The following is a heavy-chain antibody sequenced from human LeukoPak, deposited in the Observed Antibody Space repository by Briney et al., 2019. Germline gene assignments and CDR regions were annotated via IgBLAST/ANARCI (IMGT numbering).Heavy chain of an antibody. J-gene: IGHJ3*02. CDR2: ISGSGGST. Sequence: GGSLRLSCAASGFTFSSYAMSWVRQAPGKGLEWVSAISGSGGSTYYADSVKGRFTISRDNSKNTLYLQMNSLRDEDTAVYYCAKAGPSYCSGGSCYPGRAFDIWGQGTMVTVSS. CDR3: AKAGPSYCSGGSCYPGRAFDI. D-gene: IGHD2-15*01. CDR1: GFTFSSYA. V-gene: IGHV3-23*01.